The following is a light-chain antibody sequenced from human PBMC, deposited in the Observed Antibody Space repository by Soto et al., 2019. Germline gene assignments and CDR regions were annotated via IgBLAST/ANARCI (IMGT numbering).Light chain of an antibody. CDR3: QQRSNWPLT. CDR1: QSVSSY. Sequence: EIVLTQSPATLSLSPGERATLSCRASQSVSSYLAWYQHKPGQAPRLLIYDASNRATGVPARFSGSGSGTDFTLTISSLGPEDFAVYYCQQRSNWPLTFGGGTKVEIK. V-gene: IGKV3-11*01. J-gene: IGKJ4*01. CDR2: DAS.